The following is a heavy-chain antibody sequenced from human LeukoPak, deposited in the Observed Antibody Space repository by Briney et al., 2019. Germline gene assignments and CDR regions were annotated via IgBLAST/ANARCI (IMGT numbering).Heavy chain of an antibody. V-gene: IGHV3-23*01. Sequence: GGSLRLSCAASGFTFSSYAMSWVRQAPGKGLEWVSAISGSGGSTYYADSVKGRFTISRDNSKNTLYLQMSSLRAEDTAVYYCAKDVSSWVTYYFDYWGQGTLVTVSS. D-gene: IGHD6-13*01. CDR3: AKDVSSWVTYYFDY. CDR1: GFTFSSYA. J-gene: IGHJ4*02. CDR2: ISGSGGST.